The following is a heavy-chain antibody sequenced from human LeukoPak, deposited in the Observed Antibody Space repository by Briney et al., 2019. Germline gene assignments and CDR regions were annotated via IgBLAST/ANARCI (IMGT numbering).Heavy chain of an antibody. J-gene: IGHJ5*02. CDR3: ARAGGIYGDYENWFDP. V-gene: IGHV3-48*01. CDR1: GFTFSSSE. Sequence: PGGSLRLSCAASGFTFSSSEMNWVRQAPGKGLEWLSYISSSSSTIYYADSVKGRFTISRDNAKNSLYLQMNSLRAEDTAVYYCARAGGIYGDYENWFDPWGQGTLVTVSS. D-gene: IGHD4-17*01. CDR2: ISSSSSTI.